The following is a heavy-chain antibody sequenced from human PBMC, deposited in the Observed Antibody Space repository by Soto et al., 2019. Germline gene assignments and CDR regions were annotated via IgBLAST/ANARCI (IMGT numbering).Heavy chain of an antibody. CDR1: GGTFSSYA. J-gene: IGHJ6*02. Sequence: QVQLVQSGAEVKKPGSSVKVSCKASGGTFSSYAISWVRQAPGQGLEWMGGIIPIFGTANYAQKFQGRVTXPPXXSXRTAYMELSSVRAEDTAVYYCARHVPAAGYYYGMDVWGQGTTVTVSS. CDR2: IIPIFGTA. CDR3: ARHVPAAGYYYGMDV. V-gene: IGHV1-69*05. D-gene: IGHD2-2*01.